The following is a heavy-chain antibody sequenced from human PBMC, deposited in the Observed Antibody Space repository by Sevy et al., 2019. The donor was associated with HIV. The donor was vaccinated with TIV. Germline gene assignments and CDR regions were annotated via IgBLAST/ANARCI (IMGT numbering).Heavy chain of an antibody. Sequence: ASVKVSCKASGYTFTGYYMHWVRQAPGQGLEWMGWINPNSGGTNYAQKFQGRATMTRDTSISTAYMELSRLRSDDTAVYYCARLGRAVAGTGYYYYYGMDVWGQGTTVTVSS. D-gene: IGHD6-19*01. CDR1: GYTFTGYY. CDR2: INPNSGGT. CDR3: ARLGRAVAGTGYYYYYGMDV. J-gene: IGHJ6*02. V-gene: IGHV1-2*02.